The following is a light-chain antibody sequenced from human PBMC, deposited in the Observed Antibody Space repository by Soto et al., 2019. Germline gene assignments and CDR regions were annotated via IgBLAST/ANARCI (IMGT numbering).Light chain of an antibody. J-gene: IGKJ5*01. V-gene: IGKV3-15*01. CDR3: QQYNNWPS. CDR2: DIS. CDR1: QTVSRN. Sequence: EVVMTQSPATLSVSPGERATLSCRASQTVSRNLAWYQQRPGQAPRLLIYDISNMAAGVPARFSGSGSETEFTLTIRSLQSEDFAVYFCQQYNNWPSFGQGTRLEIK.